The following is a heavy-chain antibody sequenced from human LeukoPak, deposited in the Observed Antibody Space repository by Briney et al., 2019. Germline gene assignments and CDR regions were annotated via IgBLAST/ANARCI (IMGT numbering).Heavy chain of an antibody. V-gene: IGHV4-34*01. CDR3: ARTITVTTHAGRRGWFDP. CDR1: GGSFSGYY. Sequence: SETLSLTCAVYGGSFSGYYWSWIRQPPRKGLDWVGEINHSGSTNYKPSLKSRVTISVDTSKNQFSLTLSSVTAADTAVYYCARTITVTTHAGRRGWFDPWGQGTLVTVSS. D-gene: IGHD4-17*01. J-gene: IGHJ5*02. CDR2: INHSGST.